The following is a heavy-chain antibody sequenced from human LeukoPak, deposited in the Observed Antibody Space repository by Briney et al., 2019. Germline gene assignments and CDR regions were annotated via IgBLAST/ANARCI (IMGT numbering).Heavy chain of an antibody. CDR3: ARREWLQLREEVDY. CDR2: IYYSGST. J-gene: IGHJ4*02. CDR1: GGSISSSSYY. V-gene: IGHV4-39*07. Sequence: SETLSLTCTVSGGSISSSSYYWGWIRQPPGKGLEWIGSIYYSGSTYYNPSLKSRVTISVDTSKNQFSLKLSSVTAADTAVYYCARREWLQLREEVDYWGQGTLVTVSS. D-gene: IGHD5-24*01.